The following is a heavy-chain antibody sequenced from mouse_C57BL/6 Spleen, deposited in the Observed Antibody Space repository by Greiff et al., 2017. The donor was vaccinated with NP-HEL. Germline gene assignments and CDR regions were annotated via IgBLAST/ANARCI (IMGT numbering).Heavy chain of an antibody. D-gene: IGHD3-3*01. J-gene: IGHJ3*01. CDR1: GYSITSGYY. V-gene: IGHV3-6*01. CDR2: ISYDGSN. Sequence: EVKLMESGPGLVKPSQSLSLTCSVTGYSITSGYYWNWIRQFPGNKLEWMGYISYDGSNNYNPSLKNRISITRDTSKNQFFLKLNSVTTEDTATYYCARDGPGLAYWGQGTLVTVSA. CDR3: ARDGPGLAY.